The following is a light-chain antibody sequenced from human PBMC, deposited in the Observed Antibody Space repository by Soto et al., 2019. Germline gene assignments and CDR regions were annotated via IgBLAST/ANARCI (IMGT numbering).Light chain of an antibody. Sequence: QSALTQPASVSGSPGQSITISCIGTSSDVGGYNYVSWYQQHPDKAPKLMIYEVSNRPSGVSNRFSGSKSGNTASLTISGLQAEDEADYYCSSYTSTTLYVFGTGTKVTVL. CDR3: SSYTSTTLYV. J-gene: IGLJ1*01. CDR2: EVS. V-gene: IGLV2-14*01. CDR1: SSDVGGYNY.